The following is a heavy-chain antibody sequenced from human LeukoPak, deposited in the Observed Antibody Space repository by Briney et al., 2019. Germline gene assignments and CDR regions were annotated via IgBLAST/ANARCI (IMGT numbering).Heavy chain of an antibody. V-gene: IGHV4-34*01. CDR2: INHSGST. CDR3: ARGRRAAAGRSKGWFDP. Sequence: SETLSLTCAVYGGSFSGYYWSWIRQPPGKGLEWIGEINHSGSTNYNPSLKSRVTISVDTSKNQFSLKLSSVTAADTAVYYCARGRRAAAGRSKGWFDPWGQGTLSPSPQ. J-gene: IGHJ5*02. D-gene: IGHD6-13*01. CDR1: GGSFSGYY.